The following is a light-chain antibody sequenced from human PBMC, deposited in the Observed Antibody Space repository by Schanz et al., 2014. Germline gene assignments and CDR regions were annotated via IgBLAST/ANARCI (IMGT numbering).Light chain of an antibody. CDR1: QRISSSY. J-gene: IGKJ1*01. CDR2: GAS. CDR3: QQRNDWPRT. Sequence: EIVLTQSPGTLSLSPGESATLSCRTSQRISSSYVAWFQEKPGQAPRLLIYGASNRATGIPARFSGSGSGTDFTLTISSLEPEDFAIYYCQQRNDWPRTFGQGTKVEI. V-gene: IGKV3D-20*02.